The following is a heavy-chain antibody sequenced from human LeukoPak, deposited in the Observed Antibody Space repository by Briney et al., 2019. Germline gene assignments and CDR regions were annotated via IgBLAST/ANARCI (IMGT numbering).Heavy chain of an antibody. D-gene: IGHD5-12*01. CDR3: ARTSSTLWLRTPGGDY. CDR2: INAVNGNT. CDR1: GYTFTNYI. Sequence: ASVKVSCKASGYTFTNYIIHWVRQAPGQGLEWMGWINAVNGNTEYSQKFQGRVTNTRDTSTSTAYMELRSLRSDDTAVYYCARTSSTLWLRTPGGDYWGQGTLVTVSS. V-gene: IGHV1-3*01. J-gene: IGHJ4*02.